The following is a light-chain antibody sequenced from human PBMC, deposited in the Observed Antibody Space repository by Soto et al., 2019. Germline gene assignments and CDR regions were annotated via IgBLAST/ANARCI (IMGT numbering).Light chain of an antibody. J-gene: IGLJ1*01. Sequence: QSALTQPASVSGFPGQSITISCTGTSSDVGNYNSVSWYQQRPGKAPKFMISDVSDRPAGVSNRFSGSKSGSTATLTISSLQAEDEADYYCGSYTSSRTYVFGTGTKVPS. CDR1: SSDVGNYNS. V-gene: IGLV2-14*01. CDR3: GSYTSSRTYV. CDR2: DVS.